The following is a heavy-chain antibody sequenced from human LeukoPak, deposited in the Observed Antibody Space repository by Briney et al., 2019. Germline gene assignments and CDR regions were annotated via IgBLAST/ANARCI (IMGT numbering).Heavy chain of an antibody. D-gene: IGHD5-18*01. V-gene: IGHV3-20*04. J-gene: IGHJ6*03. CDR2: INWNGRIT. CDR1: GFTFDDYA. Sequence: GGSLRLSCAAAGFTFDDYAMNWVRQVPGRGLEWVSGINWNGRITEYADSVKDRFTISRQNTKNSLYLYMNNLGGEDTALYFCARGSVQLWLRDTYYYMDVWGKGTTVTVSS. CDR3: ARGSVQLWLRDTYYYMDV.